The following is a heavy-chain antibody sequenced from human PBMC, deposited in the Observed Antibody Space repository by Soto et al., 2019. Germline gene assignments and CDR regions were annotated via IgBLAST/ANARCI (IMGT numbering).Heavy chain of an antibody. Sequence: ASETLSLTCTVSGGSISSGDYYWSWIRQPPGKGLEWIGYIYYSGSTYYNPSLKSRVTISVDASKNQFSLKLSSVTAADTAVYYCARVEQYCSSTSCSPQNWFDPWGQGTLVTVSS. V-gene: IGHV4-30-4*01. CDR1: GGSISSGDYY. CDR3: ARVEQYCSSTSCSPQNWFDP. J-gene: IGHJ5*02. CDR2: IYYSGST. D-gene: IGHD2-2*01.